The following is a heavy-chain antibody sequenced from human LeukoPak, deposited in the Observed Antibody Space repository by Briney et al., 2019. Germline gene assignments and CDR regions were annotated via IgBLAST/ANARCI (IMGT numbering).Heavy chain of an antibody. Sequence: GGSLRLSCAASGFTFSSYAMHWVRQAPGKGLEWVAVISYDGSNKYYADSVKGRFTISRDNSKNTLYLQMNSLRAEDTAVYYCARVDDSSSWYYFDYWGQGTLVTVSS. CDR1: GFTFSSYA. J-gene: IGHJ4*02. D-gene: IGHD6-13*01. CDR2: ISYDGSNK. CDR3: ARVDDSSSWYYFDY. V-gene: IGHV3-30-3*01.